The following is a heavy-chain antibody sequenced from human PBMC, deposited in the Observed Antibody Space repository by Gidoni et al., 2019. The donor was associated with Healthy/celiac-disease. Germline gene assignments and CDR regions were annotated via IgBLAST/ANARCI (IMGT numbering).Heavy chain of an antibody. Sequence: QVQLQQWGAGLLQPSETLSLTCAVYGGSFSAYWRWIRQPPGKGREWIGEINHARSTNYNTSLKSRVTISVDTSKNQFALKRSSVTAADTAVYYCASRRDTGGEPFDYWGQGTLVTVSS. D-gene: IGHD5-18*01. J-gene: IGHJ4*02. V-gene: IGHV4-34*02. CDR2: INHARST. CDR1: GGSFSAY. CDR3: ASRRDTGGEPFDY.